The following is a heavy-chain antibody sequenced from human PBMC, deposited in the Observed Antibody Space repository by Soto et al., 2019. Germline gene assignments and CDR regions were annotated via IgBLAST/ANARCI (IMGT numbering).Heavy chain of an antibody. Sequence: PSETLSRTGTVSGGSISRGDYYWSWIRQPPGKGLEWIGYISNSGSTYYNPSLKSRLTISVDTSKNQFSLKLSSVTAADTAVYYCARVVGGTYHFDYWGQGTLVTVSS. J-gene: IGHJ4*02. CDR3: ARVVGGTYHFDY. D-gene: IGHD1-26*01. CDR1: GGSISRGDYY. V-gene: IGHV4-30-4*01. CDR2: ISNSGST.